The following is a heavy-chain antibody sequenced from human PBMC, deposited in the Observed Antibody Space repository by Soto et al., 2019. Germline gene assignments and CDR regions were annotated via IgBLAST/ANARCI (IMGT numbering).Heavy chain of an antibody. CDR3: QAEDGIRDTVPVSAFLLNRSSDL. CDR2: ISYDGSNK. Sequence: KGLEWVAVISYDGSNKYYADSVKGRFTISRSSSKNTLYLQMNSLRAEDTAVFFFQAEDGIRDTVPVSAFLLNRSSDL. D-gene: IGHD2-15*01. V-gene: IGHV3-30-3*01. J-gene: IGHJ2*01.